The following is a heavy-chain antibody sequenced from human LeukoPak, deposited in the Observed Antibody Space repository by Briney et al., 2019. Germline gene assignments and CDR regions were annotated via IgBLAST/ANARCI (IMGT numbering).Heavy chain of an antibody. CDR2: IYYSGST. J-gene: IGHJ4*02. V-gene: IGHV4-59*08. CDR3: ARKLGIAAAGTAYFDY. CDR1: GGSISSYY. D-gene: IGHD6-13*01. Sequence: SETLSLTCTVSGGSISSYYWSWIRQPPGKGLEWIGYIYYSGSTNYNPSLKSRVTISVDTSKNQFSLKLSSVTAADTAVYYCARKLGIAAAGTAYFDYWGQGTLVTISS.